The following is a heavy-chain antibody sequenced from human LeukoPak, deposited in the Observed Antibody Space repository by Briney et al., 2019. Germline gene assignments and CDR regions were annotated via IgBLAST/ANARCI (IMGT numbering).Heavy chain of an antibody. CDR3: ARVESVGSYFDY. CDR1: GYTFTGYY. V-gene: IGHV1-2*02. J-gene: IGHJ4*02. CDR2: INPNSGGT. Sequence: ASVTVSCKASGYTFTGYYMRWVRQAPGQGLEWMGWINPNSGGTNYAQKFQGRVTMTRDTSISTAYMELSRLRSDDTAVYYCARVESVGSYFDYWGQGTLVTVSS. D-gene: IGHD1-26*01.